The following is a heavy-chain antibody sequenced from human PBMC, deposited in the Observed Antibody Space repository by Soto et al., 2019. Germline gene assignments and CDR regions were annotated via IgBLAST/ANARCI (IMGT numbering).Heavy chain of an antibody. V-gene: IGHV3-33*01. J-gene: IGHJ4*02. CDR2: IWNDGSNK. CDR1: GFTFSSHG. CDR3: ARDKFSGTPPLFDY. Sequence: LRLSCAASGFTFSSHGMHWVRQAPGKGLEWVAVIWNDGSNKYYADSVKGRSTIPRDNSKNTLYLQMNSLRAEDTAVYYCARDKFSGTPPLFDYWGQGTLVTVSS. D-gene: IGHD1-1*01.